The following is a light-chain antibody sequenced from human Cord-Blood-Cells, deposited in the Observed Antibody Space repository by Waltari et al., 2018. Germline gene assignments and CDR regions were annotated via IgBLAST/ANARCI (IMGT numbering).Light chain of an antibody. CDR1: QSVSSN. CDR2: GAS. V-gene: IGKV3-15*01. J-gene: IGKJ4*01. CDR3: QQYNNWPLT. Sequence: EIVMTQSPATLSVSQGERATLSCRASQSVSSNLAWYQQKPGQAPRLLIYGASTRATGIPARFSGSGSGTEFTRTISSLQSEDFAVYYCQQYNNWPLTFGGGTKVEIK.